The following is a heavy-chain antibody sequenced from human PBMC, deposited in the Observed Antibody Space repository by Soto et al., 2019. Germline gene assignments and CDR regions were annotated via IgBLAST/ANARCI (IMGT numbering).Heavy chain of an antibody. Sequence: GGSLRLSCAASGFTFSGSAMHWVRQASGKGLEWVGRIRSKANSYATAYAASVKGRFTISRDDSKNTAYLQMNSLKTEDTAVYYCTRPSAYYYDSSGSLPGRPYYYYGMDVWGQGTTVTVSS. CDR1: GFTFSGSA. J-gene: IGHJ6*02. CDR2: IRSKANSYAT. D-gene: IGHD3-22*01. V-gene: IGHV3-73*01. CDR3: TRPSAYYYDSSGSLPGRPYYYYGMDV.